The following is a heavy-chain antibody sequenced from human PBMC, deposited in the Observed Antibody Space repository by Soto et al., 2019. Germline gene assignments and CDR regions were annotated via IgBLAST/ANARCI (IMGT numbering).Heavy chain of an antibody. CDR2: ISYDGSNK. J-gene: IGHJ5*02. CDR3: ARLQEGGP. D-gene: IGHD2-15*01. V-gene: IGHV3-30-3*01. Sequence: PGGSLRLSCAASGFTFSSYAMHWVRQAPGKGLEWVAVISYDGSNKYYADSVKGRFTISRDNSKNTLYLQMNSLRAEDTAMYYCARLQEGGPWGQGTLVTVSS. CDR1: GFTFSSYA.